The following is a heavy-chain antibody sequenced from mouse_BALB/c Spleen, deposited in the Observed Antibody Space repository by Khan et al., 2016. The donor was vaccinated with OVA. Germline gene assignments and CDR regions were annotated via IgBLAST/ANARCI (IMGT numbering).Heavy chain of an antibody. J-gene: IGHJ4*01. Sequence: QVQLKESGPGLVSPSQSLSITCTVSGFSLSRYHIHWVRQPPGKGLEWLGMIWGGGGTDYNSTLHSRLSTSHDNSKRPGCLKRNSLQTDDTARYYCARAYYRYDGYYAMDYGGQGTSVTGSA. D-gene: IGHD2-14*01. V-gene: IGHV2-6-4*01. CDR1: GFSLSRYH. CDR3: ARAYYRYDGYYAMDY. CDR2: IWGGGGT.